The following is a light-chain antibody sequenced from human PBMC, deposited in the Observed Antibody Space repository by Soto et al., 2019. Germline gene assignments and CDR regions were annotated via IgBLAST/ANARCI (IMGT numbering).Light chain of an antibody. V-gene: IGLV1-40*01. J-gene: IGLJ2*01. CDR2: GNI. CDR1: SSNIGAGYD. Sequence: QSVLTQPPSVSGAPGQRVTISCTGSSSNIGAGYDVHWYQQVPGTAPKLLIYGNINRPSGVPDRFSGSKSAASASLAITGLQADDEDDYYCQSTDSSLTVVFGGGTKLTVL. CDR3: QSTDSSLTVV.